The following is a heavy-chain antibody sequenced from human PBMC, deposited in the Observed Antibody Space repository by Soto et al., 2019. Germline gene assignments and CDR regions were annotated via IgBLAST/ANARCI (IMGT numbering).Heavy chain of an antibody. Sequence: QVQLVESGGGVVQPGRSLRLSCAASGFTFSSYAMHWVRQAPGTGLEWVAVISYDGSNKYYADSVKGRFNISRDNYKNKLYLQMNSMRAEDTAVYCCARDRYQGIQLWSYSYYFDYRGHGTLVTVSS. CDR2: ISYDGSNK. D-gene: IGHD5-18*01. V-gene: IGHV3-30-3*01. CDR1: GFTFSSYA. CDR3: ARDRYQGIQLWSYSYYFDY. J-gene: IGHJ4*01.